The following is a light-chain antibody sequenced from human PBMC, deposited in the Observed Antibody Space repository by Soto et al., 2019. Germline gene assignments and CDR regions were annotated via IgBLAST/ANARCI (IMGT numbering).Light chain of an antibody. V-gene: IGKV3-15*01. CDR3: QQYNNWPLA. CDR1: QSLSSN. CDR2: GAS. Sequence: EIVMTQSPATLSLSPGERVTLSCRASQSLSSNLAWYQQKPGQAPRLLIYGASTRATDIPARFSGSGSGTEFTLTISSLQSEDFAVYFCQQYNNWPLAFGQGTRLEIK. J-gene: IGKJ5*01.